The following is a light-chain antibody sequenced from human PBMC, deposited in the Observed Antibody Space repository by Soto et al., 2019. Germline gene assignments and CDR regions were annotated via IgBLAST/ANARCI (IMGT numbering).Light chain of an antibody. CDR3: QXYNSYSRT. V-gene: IGKV1-5*03. CDR2: KAS. CDR1: QNIAGW. J-gene: IGKJ1*01. Sequence: DLQMTQSPSTLSASVGDRVTITCRASQNIAGWLAWYQQKPGKAPKLLIYKASNLERGVPSRCSGGGSGTEFTLTIXXLXHDDXATXXXQXYNSYSRTFGQGTKVEIK.